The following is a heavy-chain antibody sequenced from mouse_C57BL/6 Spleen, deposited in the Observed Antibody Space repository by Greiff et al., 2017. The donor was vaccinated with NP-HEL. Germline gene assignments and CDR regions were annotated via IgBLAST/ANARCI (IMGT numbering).Heavy chain of an antibody. Sequence: QVQLKQPGAELVKPGASVKVSCKASGYTFTSYWMHWVKQRPGQGLEWIGRLHPSDSDTNYNQKFKGKATLTVAKSSSTAYMQLSSVTSEDSAVYYCAISSAYLVRYAMDYWGQGTSVTVSS. CDR3: AISSAYLVRYAMDY. CDR1: GYTFTSYW. J-gene: IGHJ4*01. CDR2: LHPSDSDT. V-gene: IGHV1-74*01. D-gene: IGHD3-1*01.